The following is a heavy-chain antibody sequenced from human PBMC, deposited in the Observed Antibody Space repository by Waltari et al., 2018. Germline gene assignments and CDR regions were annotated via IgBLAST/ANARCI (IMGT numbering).Heavy chain of an antibody. CDR3: ARGPEVDTLYYYYYMDV. CDR2: IIPIFGTA. Sequence: QVQLVQSGAEVKKPGSSVKVSCKASGGTFSSYAISWVRQAPGQGLEWMGGIIPIFGTANYAQKFQGRVTITADESTSTAYMELSSLRSEDTAVYYCARGPEVDTLYYYYYMDVWGKGTTVTISS. CDR1: GGTFSSYA. D-gene: IGHD5-18*01. J-gene: IGHJ6*03. V-gene: IGHV1-69*12.